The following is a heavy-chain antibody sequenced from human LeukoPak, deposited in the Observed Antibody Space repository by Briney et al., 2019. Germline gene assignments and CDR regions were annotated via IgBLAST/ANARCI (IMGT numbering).Heavy chain of an antibody. CDR1: GFTFSDYY. CDR3: ARDLYSSSSGWFDP. J-gene: IGHJ5*02. D-gene: IGHD6-6*01. V-gene: IGHV3-11*01. CDR2: ISSSGSTM. Sequence: PGGSLRLSCAASGFTFSDYYMSWIRQAPGKGLEWVSYISSSGSTMYYADSVKGRFTISRDNAKNSLYLRMNSLRAEDTAVYYCARDLYSSSSGWFDPWGQGTLVTVSS.